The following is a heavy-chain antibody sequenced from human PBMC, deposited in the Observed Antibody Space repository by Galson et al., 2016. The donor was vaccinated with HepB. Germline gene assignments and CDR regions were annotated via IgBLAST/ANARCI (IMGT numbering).Heavy chain of an antibody. V-gene: IGHV3-74*01. D-gene: IGHD3-16*02. Sequence: SLRLSCAASGFTFSSYWMHWVRQEPGKGLVWVSRLNSDGSETNYADSVKGRFIISRDNAKNTVYLHLNSLRAEDTALYYCARGMRVIVYEIDFWGQGTKVTVSS. CDR3: ARGMRVIVYEIDF. J-gene: IGHJ6*02. CDR2: LNSDGSET. CDR1: GFTFSSYW.